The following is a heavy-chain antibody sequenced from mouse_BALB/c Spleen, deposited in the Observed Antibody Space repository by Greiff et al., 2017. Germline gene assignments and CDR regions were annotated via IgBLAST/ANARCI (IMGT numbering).Heavy chain of an antibody. CDR3: ATSLLRLLWFAY. J-gene: IGHJ3*01. CDR1: GFTFSSYA. CDR2: ISSGGSYT. Sequence: DVQLQESGGGLVKPGGSLKLSCAASGFTFSSYAMSWVRQSPEKRLEWVAEISSGGSYTYYPDTVTGRFTISRDNAKNTLYLEMSSLRSEDTAMYYCATSLLRLLWFAYWGQGTLVTVSA. D-gene: IGHD1-2*01. V-gene: IGHV5-9-4*01.